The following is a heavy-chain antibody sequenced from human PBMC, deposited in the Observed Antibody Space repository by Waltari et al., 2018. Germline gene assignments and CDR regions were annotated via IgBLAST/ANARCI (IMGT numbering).Heavy chain of an antibody. CDR3: ASGGYCSGGSCYSDY. Sequence: QVQLVQSGAEVKKPGASVKVSCKASGYTFTGYYMPWVRQAPGQGLEWMGRINPNSGGTNYAQKFQGRVTMTRDTSISTAYMELSRLRSDDTAVYYCASGGYCSGGSCYSDYWGQGTLVTVSS. J-gene: IGHJ4*02. V-gene: IGHV1-2*06. CDR2: INPNSGGT. D-gene: IGHD2-15*01. CDR1: GYTFTGYY.